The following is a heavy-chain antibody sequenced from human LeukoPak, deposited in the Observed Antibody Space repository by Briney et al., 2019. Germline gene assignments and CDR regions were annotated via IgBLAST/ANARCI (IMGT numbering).Heavy chain of an antibody. CDR3: ARDKWRGDSGATYYGVDV. Sequence: SQTLSLTCAISGDSVSSNSAAWTWIRQSPSRGLEWLGRTYYRSKWYNDYAVSVKSRITINPDTSKNQFSLQLNSVTPEDTAVYYCARDKWRGDSGATYYGVDVWGQGATVIVSS. CDR2: TYYRSKWYN. CDR1: GDSVSSNSAA. J-gene: IGHJ6*02. V-gene: IGHV6-1*01. D-gene: IGHD3-16*01.